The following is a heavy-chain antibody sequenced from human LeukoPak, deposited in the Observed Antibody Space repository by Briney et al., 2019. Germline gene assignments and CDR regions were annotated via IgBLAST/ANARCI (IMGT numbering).Heavy chain of an antibody. CDR1: GYTFTSYD. J-gene: IGHJ3*02. CDR3: ARGRQAYGYYYYDAFDI. Sequence: ASVKVSCKASGYTFTSYDINWVRQATGQGLEWMGWMNPNSGNTGYAQKFQGRVTMTRNTSISTAYMELSGLRSEDTAVYYCARGRQAYGYYYYDAFDIWGQGTMVTVSS. V-gene: IGHV1-8*01. D-gene: IGHD3-22*01. CDR2: MNPNSGNT.